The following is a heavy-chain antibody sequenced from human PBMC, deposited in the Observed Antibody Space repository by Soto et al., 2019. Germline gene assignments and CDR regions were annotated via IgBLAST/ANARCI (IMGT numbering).Heavy chain of an antibody. V-gene: IGHV1-24*01. D-gene: IGHD3-3*01. CDR1: GYTLTELS. CDR2: FDPEDGET. CDR3: ATGHLRRFLMDV. Sequence: ASVKVSCKVSGYTLTELSMHWVRQAPGKGLEWMGGFDPEDGETIYAQKFQGRVTMTEDTSTDTAYMELSSPRSEDTAVYYCATGHLRRFLMDVWGQGTTVTVSS. J-gene: IGHJ6*02.